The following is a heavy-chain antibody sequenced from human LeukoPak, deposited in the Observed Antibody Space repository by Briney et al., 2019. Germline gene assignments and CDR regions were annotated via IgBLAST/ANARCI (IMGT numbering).Heavy chain of an antibody. D-gene: IGHD3-3*01. CDR3: ARASDGVVGVDY. CDR1: GGSISSGGYY. V-gene: IGHV4-61*08. Sequence: SETLSLTCIVSGGSISSGGYYWSWIRQPPGKGLEWIGYIYHSGSTNYNPSLKSRVTISVDTSKNQFSLKLSSVTAADTAVYYCARASDGVVGVDYWGQGTLVTVSS. CDR2: IYHSGST. J-gene: IGHJ4*02.